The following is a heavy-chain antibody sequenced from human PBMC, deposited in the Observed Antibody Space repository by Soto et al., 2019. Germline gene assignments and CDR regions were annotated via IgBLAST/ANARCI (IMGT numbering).Heavy chain of an antibody. D-gene: IGHD3-3*01. CDR2: IAYDESHL. J-gene: IGHJ5*02. V-gene: IGHV3-30*04. CDR1: GFTFSDFA. Sequence: VHLVESGGGVVQPGKSLRLSCAASGFTFSDFAMNWVRQAPGKGLEWLAIIAYDESHLDYSDSVKGRFTISRDNSHNTLYHQMNSLRAEDTAVYFCVRELPPMAILGVMFSWGQGTLVTVSS. CDR3: VRELPPMAILGVMFS.